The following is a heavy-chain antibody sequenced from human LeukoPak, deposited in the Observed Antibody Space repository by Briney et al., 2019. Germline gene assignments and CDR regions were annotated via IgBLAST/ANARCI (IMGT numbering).Heavy chain of an antibody. CDR1: GYTFTSYG. Sequence: ASVKVSCKASGYTFTSYGISWVRQAPGQGLEWMGWISDYNGNTNYAQKLQGRVTMTTDTSTSTAYMELRSLRSDDTAVYYCARDGIRRSNYALDYWGQGTLVTVSS. CDR2: ISDYNGNT. D-gene: IGHD4-11*01. J-gene: IGHJ4*02. CDR3: ARDGIRRSNYALDY. V-gene: IGHV1-18*01.